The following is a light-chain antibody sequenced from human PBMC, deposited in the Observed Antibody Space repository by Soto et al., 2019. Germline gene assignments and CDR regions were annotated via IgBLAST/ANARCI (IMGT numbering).Light chain of an antibody. Sequence: ESVLTQSPGTLSLSPGERATLSCRARQSVSSNYLAWYQQKPGQAHRLLIYGASTRATGIPDRFSGSGSGTDFTLTISRLEPEDSAVYYCQQYGSSPTWTFGQGTKLDIK. V-gene: IGKV3-20*01. CDR3: QQYGSSPTWT. J-gene: IGKJ1*01. CDR1: QSVSSNY. CDR2: GAS.